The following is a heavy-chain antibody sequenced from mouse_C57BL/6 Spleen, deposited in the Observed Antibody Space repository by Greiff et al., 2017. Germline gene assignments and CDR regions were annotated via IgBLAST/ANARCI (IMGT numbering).Heavy chain of an antibody. J-gene: IGHJ3*01. CDR3: ASGWLPFAY. Sequence: EVKLVESGPGLVKPSQSLSLTCSVTGYSITSGYYWNWIRQFPGNKLEWMGYISYDGSNNYNPSLKNRISITRDTSKNQFFLKLNSVTTEDTATYYCASGWLPFAYWGQGTLVTVSA. D-gene: IGHD2-2*01. V-gene: IGHV3-6*01. CDR1: GYSITSGYY. CDR2: ISYDGSN.